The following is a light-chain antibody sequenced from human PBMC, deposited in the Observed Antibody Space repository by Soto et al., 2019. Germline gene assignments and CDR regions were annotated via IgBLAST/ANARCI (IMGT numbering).Light chain of an antibody. V-gene: IGKV1-6*01. CDR1: QGVIGD. Sequence: IQMTQSPSSLSASVGDRVTITCRASQGVIGDVGWYQQKPGKAPKLLIYSASTLPSGVPSRFSGSGSGTDFTLTISRLQPEDFATYYCLRESNYPLTFGGGTRVEIK. CDR3: LRESNYPLT. J-gene: IGKJ4*01. CDR2: SAS.